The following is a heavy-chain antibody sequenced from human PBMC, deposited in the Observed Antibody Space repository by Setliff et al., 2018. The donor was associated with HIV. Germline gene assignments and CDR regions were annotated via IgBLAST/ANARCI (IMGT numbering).Heavy chain of an antibody. CDR3: ARIDYYYYYMDV. Sequence: SGPTLVNPTETLTLTCTVSGFSLSNARMGVSWIRQPPGKALEWLAHIFPNDEKSYSTSLKSRLTISKDTSKSQVVLSMTNMDPVDTATYYCARIDYYYYYMDVWGKGTTVTVSS. V-gene: IGHV2-26*01. CDR1: GFSLSNARMG. J-gene: IGHJ6*03. CDR2: IFPNDEK.